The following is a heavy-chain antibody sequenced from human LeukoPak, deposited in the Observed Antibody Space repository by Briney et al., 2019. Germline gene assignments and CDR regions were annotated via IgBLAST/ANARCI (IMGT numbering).Heavy chain of an antibody. CDR1: GFTFSSYA. CDR2: ISGSGGST. Sequence: PGGSLRLSCAASGFTFSSYAMSWVRQAPGKGVEWVSAISGSGGSTYYADSVKGRFTISRDNSKNTLYLQMNSLRAEDTAVYYCAKGARWFGGVNDYFDYWGQGTLVTVSS. J-gene: IGHJ4*02. V-gene: IGHV3-23*01. D-gene: IGHD3-16*01. CDR3: AKGARWFGGVNDYFDY.